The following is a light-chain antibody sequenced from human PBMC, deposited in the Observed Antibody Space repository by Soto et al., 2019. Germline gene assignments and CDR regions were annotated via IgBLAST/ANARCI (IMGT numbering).Light chain of an antibody. J-gene: IGKJ4*01. V-gene: IGKV3-15*01. CDR3: QQYNNWPLT. CDR1: QSVSSN. Sequence: EIVMTQSPATLSVSPGKRATLSCRASQSVSSNLAWYQQQPGQAPRLLIYDVSTRATGIPARFSGFGSGTEFSLTISSLQSEDFVVYYCQQYNNWPLTFGGGTKVEIK. CDR2: DVS.